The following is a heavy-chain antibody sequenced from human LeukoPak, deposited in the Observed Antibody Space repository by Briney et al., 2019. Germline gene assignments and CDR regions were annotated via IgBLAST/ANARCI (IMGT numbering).Heavy chain of an antibody. V-gene: IGHV1-18*01. CDR3: ARAAAGTLCGDY. CDR2: ISAYNGNA. CDR1: GYTFTSYG. Sequence: ASVKVSCKASGYTFTSYGISWVRQAPGQGLEWMGWISAYNGNANYAQKLQGRVTMTTDTSTSTAYMELRSLRSDGTAVYYCARAAAGTLCGDYWGQGTLVTVSS. D-gene: IGHD6-13*01. J-gene: IGHJ4*02.